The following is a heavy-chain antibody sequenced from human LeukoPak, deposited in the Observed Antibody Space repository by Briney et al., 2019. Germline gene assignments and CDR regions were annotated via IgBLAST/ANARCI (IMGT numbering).Heavy chain of an antibody. CDR1: GFTFSSYY. J-gene: IGHJ4*02. Sequence: GGSLRLSCAASGFTFSSYYMNWVRQAPGKGLEWVSYISSSSSTIYYADSVKRRFTISRDNTKNTLHLQMNSLRAEDTAVYYCAGGGYTYGLYWGQGDLVTVSS. CDR2: ISSSSSTI. V-gene: IGHV3-48*04. CDR3: AGGGYTYGLY. D-gene: IGHD5-18*01.